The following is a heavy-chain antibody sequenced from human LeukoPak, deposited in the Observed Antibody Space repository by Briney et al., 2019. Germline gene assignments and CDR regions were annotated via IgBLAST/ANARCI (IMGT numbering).Heavy chain of an antibody. CDR1: SGSFSGYY. J-gene: IGHJ4*02. V-gene: IGHV4-34*01. CDR2: FNHNWGA. Sequence: SETLSLTCAVYSGSFSGYYWTWFRQPPGKGLEWIGEFNHNWGAKYNPSLQSRVTISVDTSNNHLSLSLNSVTAADTAVYYCAASLWFGIYPEYWGQGSLVTVSS. CDR3: AASLWFGIYPEY. D-gene: IGHD3-10*01.